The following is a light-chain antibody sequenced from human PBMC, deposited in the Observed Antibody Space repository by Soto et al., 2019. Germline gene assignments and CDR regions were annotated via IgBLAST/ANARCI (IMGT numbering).Light chain of an antibody. V-gene: IGLV1-40*01. J-gene: IGLJ2*01. CDR1: SSNIGEGYD. CDR3: QSYDSSLSGSV. Sequence: QSVLTQPPSVSGAPGQRVTISCIGNSSNIGEGYDVHWYQRLPGTAPKVLIYRNSNRPSGVSDRISASKSATSASLAITGLQAEDEADYYCQSYDSSLSGSVFGGGTKLTVL. CDR2: RNS.